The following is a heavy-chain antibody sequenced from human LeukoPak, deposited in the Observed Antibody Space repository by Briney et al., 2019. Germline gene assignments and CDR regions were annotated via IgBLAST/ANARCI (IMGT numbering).Heavy chain of an antibody. V-gene: IGHV3-11*04. D-gene: IGHD3-10*01. CDR3: ARSFTMVRAYDY. J-gene: IGHJ4*02. CDR2: ISSSSSTI. CDR1: GFTFSDYY. Sequence: PGGSLRLSCAASGFTFSDYYMSWIRQAPGKGLEWVSYISSSSSTITYADSVKGRFTVSRDNSKNMVYLQMNSLRTEDTARYYCARSFTMVRAYDYWGQGTLVTVSS.